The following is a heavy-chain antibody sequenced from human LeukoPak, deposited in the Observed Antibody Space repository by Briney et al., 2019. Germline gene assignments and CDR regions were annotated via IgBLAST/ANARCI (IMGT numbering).Heavy chain of an antibody. CDR1: GFTFSSYW. CDR2: ISGSGGST. CDR3: ASRYSSSWYGNFDY. J-gene: IGHJ4*02. Sequence: GGSLRLSCAASGFTFSSYWMHWVRQAPGKGLEWVSAISGSGGSTYYADSVKGRFTISRDNSKNTLYLQMNSLRAEDTAVYYCASRYSSSWYGNFDYWGQGTLVTVSS. D-gene: IGHD6-13*01. V-gene: IGHV3-23*01.